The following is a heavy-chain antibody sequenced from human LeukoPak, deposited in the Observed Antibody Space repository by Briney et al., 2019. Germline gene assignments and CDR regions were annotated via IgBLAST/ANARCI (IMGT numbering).Heavy chain of an antibody. CDR1: GFSFTFYS. J-gene: IGHJ5*02. V-gene: IGHV3-66*02. Sequence: GGSLRLSCAASGFSFTFYSMNWVRQAPGKGLEWVSVIYSGGSTYYADSVKGRFTISRDNSKNTLYLQMNSLRAEDTAVYYCARGYSYGSNWFDPWGQGTLVTVSS. D-gene: IGHD5-18*01. CDR2: IYSGGST. CDR3: ARGYSYGSNWFDP.